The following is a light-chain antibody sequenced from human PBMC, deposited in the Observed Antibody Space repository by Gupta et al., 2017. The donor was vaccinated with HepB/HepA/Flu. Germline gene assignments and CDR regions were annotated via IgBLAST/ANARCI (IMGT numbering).Light chain of an antibody. Sequence: QSALTQPASVSGSPGRSLTISCTGPSSDVGGYNYVSWYQQHPGKAPKLMIYDVSNRPSGVSNRFSGSKSGNTASLTISGLQAEDEADYYCSSYTSISTLYVFGTGTKVTVL. J-gene: IGLJ1*01. CDR3: SSYTSISTLYV. CDR1: SSDVGGYNY. CDR2: DVS. V-gene: IGLV2-14*03.